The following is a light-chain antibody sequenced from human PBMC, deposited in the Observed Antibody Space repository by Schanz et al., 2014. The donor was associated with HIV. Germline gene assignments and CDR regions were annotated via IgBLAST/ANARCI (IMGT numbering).Light chain of an antibody. CDR2: DVN. V-gene: IGLV2-14*03. CDR3: SSYTSSSTLV. CDR1: SSDVGVYNY. Sequence: QSALTQPASVSGSPGQSITISCTGTSSDVGVYNYVSWYQHHPGKAPKLMIYDVNNRPSGVSNRFSGSKSGNTASLTISGLQAEDEADYYCSSYTSSSTLVFGGGTKLTVL. J-gene: IGLJ3*02.